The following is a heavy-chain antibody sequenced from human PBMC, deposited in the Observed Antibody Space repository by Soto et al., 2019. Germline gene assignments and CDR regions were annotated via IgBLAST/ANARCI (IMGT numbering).Heavy chain of an antibody. Sequence: QAHLVQSGAELKKPGSSVKVSCRASGGTFSNSLFNWVREAPGQGLEWMGGIIPLLGTVDYGERFQGRLTLTADKSTSTVFMELSTLRVEDTATYYCATSGLRRPHNPYKHRGLDVWGLGTTVLVSS. J-gene: IGHJ6*02. CDR1: GGTFSNSL. CDR3: ATSGLRRPHNPYKHRGLDV. CDR2: IIPLLGTV. D-gene: IGHD4-17*01. V-gene: IGHV1-69*06.